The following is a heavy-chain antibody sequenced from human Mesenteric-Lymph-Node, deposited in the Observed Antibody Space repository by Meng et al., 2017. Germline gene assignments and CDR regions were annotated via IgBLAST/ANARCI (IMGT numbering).Heavy chain of an antibody. Sequence: GESLKISCAASGFTFSTYAIHWVRRAPGKGLEWVASIWSDGSSQFYAASVKGRFTISRDNSKNTLYLQMDSLRAEDTAMYYCARSGADTLLWFGESSGTGAFDIWGQGTMVTVSS. CDR3: ARSGADTLLWFGESSGTGAFDI. CDR1: GFTFSTYA. J-gene: IGHJ3*02. V-gene: IGHV3-33*01. D-gene: IGHD3-10*01. CDR2: IWSDGSSQ.